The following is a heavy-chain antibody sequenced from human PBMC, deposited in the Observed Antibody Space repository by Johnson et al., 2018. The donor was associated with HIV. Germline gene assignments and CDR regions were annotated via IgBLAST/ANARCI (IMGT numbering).Heavy chain of an antibody. CDR3: ASLPFRLNDAFDI. V-gene: IGHV3-33*01. Sequence: QVQLVESGGGVVQPGRSLRLSCAASGFTFSSYGMHWVRQAPGKGLEWVAVIRYDGSNKYYADSVKGRFTISRDNSKNTLYLQMNSLRAEDTAVYYCASLPFRLNDAFDIWGQGTMVTVSS. CDR2: IRYDGSNK. CDR1: GFTFSSYG. J-gene: IGHJ3*02. D-gene: IGHD3-16*01.